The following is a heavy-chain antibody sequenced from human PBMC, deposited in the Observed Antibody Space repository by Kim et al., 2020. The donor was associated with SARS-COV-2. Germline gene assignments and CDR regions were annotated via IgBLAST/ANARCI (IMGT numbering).Heavy chain of an antibody. Sequence: SVKVSCKASGGTFSSYAISWVRQAPGQGLEWMGGIIPIFGTANYAQKFQGRVTITADESTSTAYMELSSLRSEDTAVYYCAIVGDNMVRGFPFDYWGQGTLVTVSS. CDR3: AIVGDNMVRGFPFDY. J-gene: IGHJ4*02. CDR2: IIPIFGTA. D-gene: IGHD3-10*01. V-gene: IGHV1-69*13. CDR1: GGTFSSYA.